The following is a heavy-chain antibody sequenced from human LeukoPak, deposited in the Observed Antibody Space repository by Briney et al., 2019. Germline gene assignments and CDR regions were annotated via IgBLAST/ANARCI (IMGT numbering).Heavy chain of an antibody. D-gene: IGHD2-15*01. V-gene: IGHV3-11*01. CDR3: AKDREERLSGLSPPFDY. J-gene: IGHJ4*02. CDR2: ISSSGSTI. CDR1: GFTFSDYY. Sequence: GGSLRLSCAASGFTFSDYYMSWIRQAPGKGLEWVSYISSSGSTIYYADSVKGRFTISRDNAKNSLYLQMNSLRAEDTAVYYCAKDREERLSGLSPPFDYWGQGTLVTVSS.